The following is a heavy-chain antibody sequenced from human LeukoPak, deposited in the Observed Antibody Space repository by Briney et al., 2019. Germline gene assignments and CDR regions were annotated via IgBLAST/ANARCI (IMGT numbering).Heavy chain of an antibody. CDR2: IYYSGST. CDR3: ARETYYYDSSGYKNAFDI. V-gene: IGHV4-59*01. J-gene: IGHJ3*02. D-gene: IGHD3-22*01. CDR1: GGSISSYY. Sequence: SETLSLTFTVSGGSISSYYWSWIRQPPGKGLEWIGYIYYSGSTNYNPSLKSRVTISVDTSKNQFSLKLSSVTAADTAVYYCARETYYYDSSGYKNAFDIWGQGTMVTVSS.